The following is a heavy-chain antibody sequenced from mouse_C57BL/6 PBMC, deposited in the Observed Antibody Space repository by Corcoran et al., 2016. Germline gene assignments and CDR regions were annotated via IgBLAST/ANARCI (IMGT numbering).Heavy chain of an antibody. J-gene: IGHJ3*01. CDR3: ARLDYDYDGAWFAY. CDR2: INPNNGGT. V-gene: IGHV1-26*01. CDR1: GYTFTDYY. Sequence: EVQLQQSGPELVKPGASVKISCKASGYTFTDYYMNWVKQSHGKSLEWIGDINPNNGGTSYNQKFKGKATLTVDKSSSTAYMELRSLTSEDSAVYYCARLDYDYDGAWFAYWGQGTLVTVSA. D-gene: IGHD2-4*01.